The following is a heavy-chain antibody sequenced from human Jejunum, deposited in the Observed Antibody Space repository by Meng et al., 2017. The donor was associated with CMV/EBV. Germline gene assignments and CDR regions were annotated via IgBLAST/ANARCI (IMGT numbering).Heavy chain of an antibody. CDR1: GFPVVANW. CDR3: ARLLLGSTWTFQS. V-gene: IGHV3-53*01. D-gene: IGHD6-13*01. J-gene: IGHJ4*02. Sequence: SGFPVVANWLTWVRQAPGKGLEWVSLVHKNGNTNYADSVKGRFTISRDDSKNTLYLQMNSLRAEDTAMYYCARLLLGSTWTFQSWGQGTLVTVSS. CDR2: VHKNGNT.